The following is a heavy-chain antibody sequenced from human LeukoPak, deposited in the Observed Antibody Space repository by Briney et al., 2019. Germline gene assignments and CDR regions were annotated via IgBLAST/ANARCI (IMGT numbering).Heavy chain of an antibody. CDR1: GGSISSGSYY. J-gene: IGHJ5*02. D-gene: IGHD2-15*01. CDR3: ARDHRGMEDP. Sequence: PSQTLSLTCTVSGGSISSGSYYWSWIRQPAGKGLEWIGRIYTSGSTNYNPSLKSRVTMSVDTSKNQFSLKLSSVTAADTAVYYCARDHRGMEDPWGQGTLVTVSS. V-gene: IGHV4-61*02. CDR2: IYTSGST.